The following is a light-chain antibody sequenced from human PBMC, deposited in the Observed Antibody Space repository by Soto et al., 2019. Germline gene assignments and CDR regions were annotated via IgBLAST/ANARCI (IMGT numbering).Light chain of an antibody. V-gene: IGKV1-5*03. J-gene: IGKJ5*01. CDR1: QNINSW. CDR3: QQSYMDPIT. Sequence: IQMTQSPSTLSASLGDRVTITCRASQNINSWFAWYQQKPGKAPNLLIYKASSLENGVPSRFSGSGGGTDFTLSISSVQPEDFATYFCQQSYMDPITFGQGTRLEIK. CDR2: KAS.